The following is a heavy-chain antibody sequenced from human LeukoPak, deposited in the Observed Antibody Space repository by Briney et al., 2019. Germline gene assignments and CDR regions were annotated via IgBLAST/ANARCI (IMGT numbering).Heavy chain of an antibody. V-gene: IGHV3-66*01. J-gene: IGHJ4*02. Sequence: GGSLRLSCVASGFTVSSNYMSWVRQAPGKGLEWVSPIYSGGSTSYADSVKGRFTISRDNSKNTLYLQMNSLRAEDTAVYYCAGVVTLITYWGQGTLVTVSS. D-gene: IGHD3-22*01. CDR2: IYSGGST. CDR3: AGVVTLITY. CDR1: GFTVSSNY.